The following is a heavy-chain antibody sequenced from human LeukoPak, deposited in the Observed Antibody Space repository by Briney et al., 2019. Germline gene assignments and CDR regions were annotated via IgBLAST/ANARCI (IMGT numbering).Heavy chain of an antibody. CDR3: AKNKQWLPNFDY. Sequence: GGSLRLSCAASGFTFSSYAMSWVRQAPGKGLEWVSAITGGGNTYYADSVKGRFTISRDNSRNTLYLQMNSLRAEDTAVYYCAKNKQWLPNFDYWGQGTLVTVSS. D-gene: IGHD6-19*01. J-gene: IGHJ4*02. V-gene: IGHV3-23*01. CDR1: GFTFSSYA. CDR2: ITGGGNT.